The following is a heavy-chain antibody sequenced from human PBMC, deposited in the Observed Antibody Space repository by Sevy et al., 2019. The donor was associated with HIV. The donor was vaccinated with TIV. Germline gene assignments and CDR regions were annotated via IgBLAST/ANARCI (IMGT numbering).Heavy chain of an antibody. CDR3: VGETHYYDNSAYYPLGF. J-gene: IGHJ4*02. Sequence: GGSLRLSCAASGFTFLGSTVHWVRQASGKGLEWVGLFRSRPNNYATAYSESVKGRFTISRDDSKNTAFLQMNSLKTEDTAVYFCVGETHYYDNSAYYPLGFWGQGTLVTVSS. CDR1: GFTFLGST. V-gene: IGHV3-73*01. D-gene: IGHD3-22*01. CDR2: FRSRPNNYAT.